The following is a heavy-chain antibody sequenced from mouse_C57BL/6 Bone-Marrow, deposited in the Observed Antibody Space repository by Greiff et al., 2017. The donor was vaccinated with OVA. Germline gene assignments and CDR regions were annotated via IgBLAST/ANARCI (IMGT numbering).Heavy chain of an antibody. CDR1: GYTFTSYW. CDR2: IHPNSGST. V-gene: IGHV1-64*01. CDR3: ARCYYGSSYDWYFDF. J-gene: IGHJ1*03. Sequence: VQLQQPGAELVKPGASVKLSCKASGYTFTSYWMHWVKQRPGQGLEWIGMIHPNSGSTNYNEKFKSKATLTADKSSSTAYMQLSSLTSDDSAVYYCARCYYGSSYDWYFDFWGTGTTVTVSS. D-gene: IGHD1-1*01.